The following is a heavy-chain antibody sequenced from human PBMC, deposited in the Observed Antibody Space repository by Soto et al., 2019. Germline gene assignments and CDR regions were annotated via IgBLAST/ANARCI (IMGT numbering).Heavy chain of an antibody. D-gene: IGHD6-19*01. CDR2: INSDGSST. J-gene: IGHJ4*02. CDR1: GFSFSNYL. Sequence: EVQLVESGGGLAQPGGSLRVSCAASGFSFSNYLMHWVRQVPGKGLVWVSRINSDGSSTNYADSVKGRFTISRDNAKNTLKLQMSSLRAEDTAVYFCARGRGSSGWYFDYWGQGTLVTVSS. V-gene: IGHV3-74*01. CDR3: ARGRGSSGWYFDY.